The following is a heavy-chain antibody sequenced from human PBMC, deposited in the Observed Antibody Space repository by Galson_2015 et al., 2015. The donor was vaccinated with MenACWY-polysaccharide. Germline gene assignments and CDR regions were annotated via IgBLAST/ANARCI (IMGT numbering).Heavy chain of an antibody. CDR3: TTDPGDYEDY. CDR2: IKSRTDGGTT. CDR1: GLPLINAW. V-gene: IGHV3-15*01. Sequence: SLRLSCAASGLPLINAWMSWFRQTPGKGLEWVGRIKSRTDGGTTDYAAPVKGRFSISRDDSINTLYLQMNSLKTEDTAVYYCTTDPGDYEDYWGQGTLDTVSS. D-gene: IGHD4-17*01. J-gene: IGHJ4*02.